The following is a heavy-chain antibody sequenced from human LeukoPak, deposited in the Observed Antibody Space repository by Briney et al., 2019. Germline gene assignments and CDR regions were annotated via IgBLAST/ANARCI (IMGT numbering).Heavy chain of an antibody. CDR3: ANDLSRAVAADWFDP. D-gene: IGHD6-19*01. CDR2: ISDSGGST. V-gene: IGHV3-23*01. Sequence: GGSLRLSCAASGFTFSNYDMSWVRQAPGKGLEWVSSISDSGGSTYYADSVEGRFTISRDNSKNTLYLQMTNLRAADTAVYYCANDLSRAVAADWFDPWDQGSLVTVSS. CDR1: GFTFSNYD. J-gene: IGHJ5*02.